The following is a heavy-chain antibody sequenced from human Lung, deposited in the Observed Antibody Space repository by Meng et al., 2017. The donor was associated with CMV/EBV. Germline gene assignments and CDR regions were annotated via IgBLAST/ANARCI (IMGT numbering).Heavy chain of an antibody. CDR1: GLTFSHAW. D-gene: IGHD1-26*01. V-gene: IGHV3-15*01. Sequence: SCAVSGLTFSHAWMSWVRQAPGKGLEWVGRIKSTTDGGTTDYAAPVKGRFTILRDDSKNTVHLQMNSLKSEDTAVYYCATTQVGAPDYWGQGTLVTVSS. CDR2: IKSTTDGGTT. J-gene: IGHJ4*02. CDR3: ATTQVGAPDY.